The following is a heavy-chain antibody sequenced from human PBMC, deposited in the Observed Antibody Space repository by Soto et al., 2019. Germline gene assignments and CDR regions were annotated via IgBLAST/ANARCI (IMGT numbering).Heavy chain of an antibody. CDR3: AKVSPYSSSWIYYYYGMDV. J-gene: IGHJ6*02. CDR2: VSGDGRST. V-gene: IGHV3-23*01. D-gene: IGHD6-13*01. Sequence: PGGSLRLSCAASEFSFSSYAMSWVRQAPGKGLEWVSAVSGDGRSTHYADSVKGRFTISRDNSKNTLYLQMNSLRAEDTAIYYCAKVSPYSSSWIYYYYGMDVWGQGTTVTVSS. CDR1: EFSFSSYA.